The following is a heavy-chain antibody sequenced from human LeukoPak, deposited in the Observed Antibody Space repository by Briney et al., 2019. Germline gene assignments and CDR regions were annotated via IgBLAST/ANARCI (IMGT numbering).Heavy chain of an antibody. Sequence: PGGSLRLSCAASGFTFRSFSMNWVRRAPGKGLEWVSAISSSGRYMYYADSVKGRFTISRDNANNSLYLQMDSLRAEDTAVYYCAKVVRSDYFDYWGQGTLVTVSS. J-gene: IGHJ4*02. CDR3: AKVVRSDYFDY. V-gene: IGHV3-21*01. D-gene: IGHD2-21*01. CDR1: GFTFRSFS. CDR2: ISSSGRYM.